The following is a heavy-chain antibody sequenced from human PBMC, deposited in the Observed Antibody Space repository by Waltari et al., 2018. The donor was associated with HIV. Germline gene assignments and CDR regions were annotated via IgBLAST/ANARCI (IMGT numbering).Heavy chain of an antibody. D-gene: IGHD6-19*01. J-gene: IGHJ3*02. CDR3: SRMNEVAVAGTGFDAFDI. V-gene: IGHV1-69*01. Sequence: QVQLVQSGAEVKQPGSSVKVSCKASGGTFSSYALSWVRQAPGQGLEWLGGIIPIFGTSIYAQNFQGRVTITADESTSTAYMELSSLRSEDTAVYYCSRMNEVAVAGTGFDAFDIWGQGTKVTVSS. CDR1: GGTFSSYA. CDR2: IIPIFGTS.